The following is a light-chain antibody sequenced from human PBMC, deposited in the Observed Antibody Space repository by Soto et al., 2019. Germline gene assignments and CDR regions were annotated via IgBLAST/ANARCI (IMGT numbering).Light chain of an antibody. CDR1: QSVHTF. V-gene: IGKV3-11*01. CDR2: GAS. J-gene: IGKJ5*01. CDR3: HQRSNWPPDT. Sequence: EIVLTQSPDTLSLSPGEGASLSCRASQSVHTFLAWYQQKPGQAPRLLIYGASTRATGVPARFSGSGSGTDFTLTISSLEPEDFAVYYCHQRSNWPPDTCGQGTRWRL.